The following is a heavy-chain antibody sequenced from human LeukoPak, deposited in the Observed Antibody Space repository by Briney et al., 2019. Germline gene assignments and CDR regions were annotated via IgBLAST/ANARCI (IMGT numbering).Heavy chain of an antibody. D-gene: IGHD2-15*01. CDR3: ASGSGGSWPDAFDI. Sequence: GGSLRLSCAASGFTFSSYSMNWVRQAPGKGLEWVSSISSSSSYLYYADSLKGRFTISRDNAKNSLYLQINSLKAQARAVYLCASGSGGSWPDAFDIWGQGTMVTVSS. J-gene: IGHJ3*02. V-gene: IGHV3-21*01. CDR2: ISSSSSYL. CDR1: GFTFSSYS.